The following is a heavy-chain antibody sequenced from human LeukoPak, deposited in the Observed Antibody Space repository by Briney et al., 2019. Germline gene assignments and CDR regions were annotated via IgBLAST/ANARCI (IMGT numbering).Heavy chain of an antibody. CDR1: GGSISSYY. V-gene: IGHV4-59*01. CDR2: IYYSGST. J-gene: IGHJ6*03. D-gene: IGHD3-10*01. CDR3: ARVSSYWDEYYYYYMDV. Sequence: PSETLSLTCTVSGGSISSYYWSWIRQPPGKGLEWIGYIYYSGSTNYNPSLKSRVTISVDASKNQFSLKLSSVTAADTAVYYCARVSSYWDEYYYYYMDVWGKGTTVTVSS.